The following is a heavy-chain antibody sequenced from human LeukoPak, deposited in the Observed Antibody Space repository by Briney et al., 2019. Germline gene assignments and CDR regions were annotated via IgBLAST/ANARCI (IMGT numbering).Heavy chain of an antibody. CDR1: GYIFTGND. Sequence: GTSVTVSCTASGYIFTGNDMHWVRQAPGQGLEWMGWINPNSGGTNYAQKFQGRVTMTRDTSISTAYMELSRLTSDDTAIYYCARVLPSDYWGQGTLVTVSS. D-gene: IGHD2/OR15-2a*01. J-gene: IGHJ4*02. CDR2: INPNSGGT. CDR3: ARVLPSDY. V-gene: IGHV1-2*02.